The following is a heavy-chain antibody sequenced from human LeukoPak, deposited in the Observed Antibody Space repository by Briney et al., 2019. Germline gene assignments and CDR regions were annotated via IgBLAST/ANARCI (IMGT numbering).Heavy chain of an antibody. CDR3: ARDRGGSAMDV. Sequence: SETLSLTCTVSGYSISSGYYWGWIRQPPGKGLEWIGSIYHSGSTYYNPSLKSRVTISVDTSKNQFSLKLSYVTAADTAVYDCARDRGGSAMDVWGKETTVTVSS. CDR1: GYSISSGYY. V-gene: IGHV4-38-2*02. CDR2: IYHSGST. D-gene: IGHD2-15*01. J-gene: IGHJ6*03.